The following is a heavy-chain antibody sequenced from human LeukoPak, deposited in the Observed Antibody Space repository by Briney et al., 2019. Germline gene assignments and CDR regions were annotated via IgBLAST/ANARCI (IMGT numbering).Heavy chain of an antibody. D-gene: IGHD3-10*01. V-gene: IGHV4-39*07. CDR1: GGSISSSSYY. CDR2: INHSGYT. J-gene: IGHJ4*02. Sequence: SETLSLTCTVSGGSISSSSYYWGWIRQPPGKGLEWIGEINHSGYTNYNPSLKSRVTMSVDTSKNQFSLKLNSMTAADTAVYYCARLGSRVVWGQGTLVIVSS. CDR3: ARLGSRVV.